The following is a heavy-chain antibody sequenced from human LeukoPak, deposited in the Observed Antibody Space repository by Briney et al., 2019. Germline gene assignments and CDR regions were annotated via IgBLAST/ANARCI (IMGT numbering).Heavy chain of an antibody. J-gene: IGHJ4*02. D-gene: IGHD6-13*01. Sequence: GESLKTSCQASGYTFNTYWIGWVRQMPGKGLEWMGIINLGDSDPRYSPSFQGRAPISADRSISTAYLQWSSLKASDTAMYYCARHGVGSSWFGFDYWGQGTLVTVSS. CDR1: GYTFNTYW. V-gene: IGHV5-51*01. CDR3: ARHGVGSSWFGFDY. CDR2: INLGDSDP.